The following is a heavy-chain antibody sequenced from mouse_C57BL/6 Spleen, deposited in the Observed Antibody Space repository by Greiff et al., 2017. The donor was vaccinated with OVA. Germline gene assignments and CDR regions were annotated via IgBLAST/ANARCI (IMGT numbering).Heavy chain of an antibody. CDR3: ARCITVYYAMDY. V-gene: IGHV7-3*01. Sequence: EVMLVESGGGLVQPGGSLSLSCAASGFTFTDYYMSWVRQPPGKALEWFGFIRNKANGFTTEYSAYVKGRFTISRENSQSILYLQMNALRAEDSAAYYCARCITVYYAMDYWGQGTSVTVSS. J-gene: IGHJ4*01. CDR1: GFTFTDYY. CDR2: IRNKANGFTT.